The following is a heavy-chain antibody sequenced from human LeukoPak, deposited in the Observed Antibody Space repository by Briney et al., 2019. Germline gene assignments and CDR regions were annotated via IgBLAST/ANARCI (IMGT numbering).Heavy chain of an antibody. CDR2: IWYDGSNK. Sequence: RSLRLSCAASGFTFSSYGMHWVRQAPGKGLEWVAVIWYDGSNKYYADSVKGRFTISRDNSKNTLYLQMNSLRAEDTAVYHCARDGSYYDSGGYDYWGQGTLVTVSS. J-gene: IGHJ4*02. D-gene: IGHD3-22*01. CDR1: GFTFSSYG. V-gene: IGHV3-33*01. CDR3: ARDGSYYDSGGYDY.